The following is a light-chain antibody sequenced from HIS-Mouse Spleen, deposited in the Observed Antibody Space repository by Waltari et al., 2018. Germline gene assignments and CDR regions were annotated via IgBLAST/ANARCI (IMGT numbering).Light chain of an antibody. CDR3: MQALQTPWT. V-gene: IGKV2-28*01. Sequence: DIVMTQSPLSLPVTHGEPASISCRSSQSLLHSNGYTYLDWYLQKPGQSPQLLIYLGSNRASGVPDRFSGSGSGTDFTLKISRVEAEDVGVYYCMQALQTPWTFGQGTKLEIK. J-gene: IGKJ2*01. CDR1: QSLLHSNGYTY. CDR2: LGS.